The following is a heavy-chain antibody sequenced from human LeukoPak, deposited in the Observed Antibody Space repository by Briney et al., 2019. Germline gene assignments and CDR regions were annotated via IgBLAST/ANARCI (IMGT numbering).Heavy chain of an antibody. D-gene: IGHD1/OR15-1a*01. CDR3: ARVKQGGIFDY. V-gene: IGHV4-4*07. J-gene: IGHJ4*02. CDR1: GGPISSYY. Sequence: SDTLSLTCTVSGGPISSYYWSWSRQPAGKGLEWIGRIYTSGCTNYNPSLKSRVTMSVDTSTSQFSLKLSSVSAADTGVYYCARVKQGGIFDYWGQGTLVTVSS. CDR2: IYTSGCT.